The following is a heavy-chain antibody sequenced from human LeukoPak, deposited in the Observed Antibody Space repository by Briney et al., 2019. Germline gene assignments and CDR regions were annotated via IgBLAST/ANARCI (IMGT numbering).Heavy chain of an antibody. CDR1: GFTFSSYS. CDR2: ISSSSSYI. CDR3: AGDRRSSTSCYDY. D-gene: IGHD2-2*01. V-gene: IGHV3-21*01. J-gene: IGHJ4*02. Sequence: GGSLRLSCAASGFTFSSYSMNWVRQAPGKGLEWVSSISSSSSYIYYADSVKGRFTISRDNAKNSLYLQMNSLRAEDTAVYYCAGDRRSSTSCYDYWGQGTLVTVSS.